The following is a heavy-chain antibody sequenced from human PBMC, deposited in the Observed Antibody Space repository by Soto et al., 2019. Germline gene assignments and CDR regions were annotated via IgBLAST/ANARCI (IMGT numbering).Heavy chain of an antibody. Sequence: QITLKESGPTLVKPTQTLTLTCTFSGFSLSTSGVGVGWIRQPPGKALEWLALIYWNDDKHYSPSLKSRLTIAKDTSKRQMVLTRTSMDPVDTATFYCAHRSFANYAFDVWGQGTMVTVSS. CDR1: GFSLSTSGVG. CDR3: AHRSFANYAFDV. J-gene: IGHJ3*01. CDR2: IYWNDDK. D-gene: IGHD3-3*01. V-gene: IGHV2-5*01.